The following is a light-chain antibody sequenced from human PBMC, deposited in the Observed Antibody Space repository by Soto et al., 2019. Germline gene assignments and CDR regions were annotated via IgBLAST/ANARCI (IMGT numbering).Light chain of an antibody. CDR1: QNISSW. V-gene: IGKV1-5*01. CDR2: DAS. J-gene: IGKJ1*01. Sequence: QMTQSPSTLSASVGDMVTITCRASQNISSWLAWYQQKPGKAPKLLIYDASTLESGVPSRFSASVSGTEFTLSISRLQPDDIATYYCQQYDTWWTFGQGTKVDIK. CDR3: QQYDTWWT.